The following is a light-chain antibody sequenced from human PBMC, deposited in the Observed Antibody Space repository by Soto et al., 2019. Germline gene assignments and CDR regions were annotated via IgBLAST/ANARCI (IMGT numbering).Light chain of an antibody. Sequence: QAVVTQPPSASGSPGQSGTISCTGTSSDVGRYNFVSWYQHHPGKAPKLLIYDVNKRPSGVPDRFSGSKSGNTASLTVSGLQAEDEADYYCDSYAGSNNHVFGTGTKLTVL. CDR2: DVN. CDR3: DSYAGSNNHV. J-gene: IGLJ1*01. V-gene: IGLV2-8*01. CDR1: SSDVGRYNF.